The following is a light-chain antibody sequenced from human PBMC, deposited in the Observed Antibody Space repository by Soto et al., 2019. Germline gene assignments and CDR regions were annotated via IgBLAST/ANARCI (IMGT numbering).Light chain of an antibody. V-gene: IGLV2-14*03. Sequence: QSALTQHASGSGSPGQSIAISCTGTSSDVGAYRFVSWYQQHPGRAPKLMIYDVSNRPSGVSDRFSGSTSGNTASLTISGLQAEDEADYYCSSFTSSDTYVFGTGTKVTVL. CDR1: SSDVGAYRF. J-gene: IGLJ1*01. CDR2: DVS. CDR3: SSFTSSDTYV.